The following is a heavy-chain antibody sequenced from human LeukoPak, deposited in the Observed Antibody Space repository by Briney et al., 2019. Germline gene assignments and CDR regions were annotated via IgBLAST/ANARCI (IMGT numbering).Heavy chain of an antibody. V-gene: IGHV3-23*01. Sequence: GGSLRLSCAASGFTFSSYAMSWVRQAPGKGLGWVSAISGSGGSTYYADSVKGRFTISRDNSKNTLYLQMNSLRAEDTAVYYCAKDPRDGGSYFDYWGQGTLVTVSS. CDR3: AKDPRDGGSYFDY. D-gene: IGHD5-24*01. J-gene: IGHJ4*02. CDR1: GFTFSSYA. CDR2: ISGSGGST.